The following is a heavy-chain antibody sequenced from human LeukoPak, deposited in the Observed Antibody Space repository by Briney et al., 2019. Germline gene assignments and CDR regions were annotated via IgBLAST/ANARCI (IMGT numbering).Heavy chain of an antibody. V-gene: IGHV4-59*08. CDR1: GVSINSHY. J-gene: IGHJ4*02. CDR2: ISDKGTT. Sequence: PSETLSLTCAVSGVSINSHYWSWIRQSPGGGVEWIGHISDKGTTKYNPSLNVRVIIWADTSKNHLALNLTSVLAADTAIYYCARRDAGWNYCDYWGQGILVTVSS. D-gene: IGHD6-19*01. CDR3: ARRDAGWNYCDY.